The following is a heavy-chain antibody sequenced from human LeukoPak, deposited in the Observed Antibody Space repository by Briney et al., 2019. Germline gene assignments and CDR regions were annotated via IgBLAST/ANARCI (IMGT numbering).Heavy chain of an antibody. CDR3: ARGIHYYGSRIDKTYYYMDV. Sequence: ASVKVSCKASGYTFSSYDINWVRQAPGQGLEWMGWINPNSGGTNYAQKFQGRVTMTRDTSISTAYMELSRLRSDDTAIYYCARGIHYYGSRIDKTYYYMDVWGKGTTVTVSS. CDR2: INPNSGGT. V-gene: IGHV1-2*02. D-gene: IGHD3-10*01. J-gene: IGHJ6*03. CDR1: GYTFSSYD.